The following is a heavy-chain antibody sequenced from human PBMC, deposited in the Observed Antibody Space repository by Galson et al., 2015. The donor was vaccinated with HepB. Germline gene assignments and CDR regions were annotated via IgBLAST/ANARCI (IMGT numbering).Heavy chain of an antibody. Sequence: SLRLSCAASGFTFSSYGMHWVRQAPGKGLEWVAVISYDGSNKYYADSVKGRFTISRDNSKNTLYLQMNSLRAEDTAVYYCAKDYRIPRLRWTAFDYWGQGTLVTVSS. V-gene: IGHV3-30*18. CDR2: ISYDGSNK. CDR1: GFTFSSYG. D-gene: IGHD4-23*01. CDR3: AKDYRIPRLRWTAFDY. J-gene: IGHJ4*02.